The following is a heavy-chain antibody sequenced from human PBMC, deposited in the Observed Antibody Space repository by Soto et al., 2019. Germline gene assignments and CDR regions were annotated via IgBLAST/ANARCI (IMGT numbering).Heavy chain of an antibody. CDR3: ARTATNIAAADNWFDP. CDR1: GGSISSYY. CDR2: IYYSGST. D-gene: IGHD6-13*01. V-gene: IGHV4-59*01. Sequence: PSETLSLTCTVSGGSISSYYWSWIRQPPGKGLEWIGYIYYSGSTNYNPSLKSRVTISVDTSKNQFSLKLSSVTAADTAVYYCARTATNIAAADNWFDPWGQGTLVTVSS. J-gene: IGHJ5*02.